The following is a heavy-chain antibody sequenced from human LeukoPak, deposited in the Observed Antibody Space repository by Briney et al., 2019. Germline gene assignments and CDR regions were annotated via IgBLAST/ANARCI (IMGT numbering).Heavy chain of an antibody. D-gene: IGHD3-9*01. J-gene: IGHJ4*02. CDR3: AREGGLYDILTGYPYYFDY. Sequence: GGSLRLSCAASGFTFSSYSMNWVRQAPGKGLEWVSSISSSSSYICYADSVKGRFTISRDNAKNSLYLQMNSLRAEDTAVYYCAREGGLYDILTGYPYYFDYWGQGTLVTVSS. V-gene: IGHV3-21*01. CDR1: GFTFSSYS. CDR2: ISSSSSYI.